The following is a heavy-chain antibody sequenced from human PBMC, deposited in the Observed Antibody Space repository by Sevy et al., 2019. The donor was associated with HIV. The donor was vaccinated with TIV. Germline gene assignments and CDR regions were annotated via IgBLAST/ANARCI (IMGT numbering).Heavy chain of an antibody. Sequence: SETLSLTCTVSGGSINSDHWNWIRQPPGKGREWIGYVYYTGGTNYNPSLKNRFTISVDRTKNQFSLKLTSVNAADTAVYYCARRNDFDIWGQGTMVTVSS. V-gene: IGHV4-59*08. CDR2: VYYTGGT. CDR3: ARRNDFDI. J-gene: IGHJ3*02. CDR1: GGSINSDH.